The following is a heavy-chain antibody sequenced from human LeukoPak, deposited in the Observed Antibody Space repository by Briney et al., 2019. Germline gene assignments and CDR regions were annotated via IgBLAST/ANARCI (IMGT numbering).Heavy chain of an antibody. CDR2: IYYSGGT. D-gene: IGHD3-10*01. J-gene: IGHJ4*02. Sequence: SETLSLTCTVSGVSISSSSYYWGWLRQPPGKGLEWIGSIYYSGGTYYNPSLKSRVTISVDTSKNQFSLKLSSVTAADTAVYYCASQRLWFGELYGFGFDYWGQGTLVTVSS. CDR1: GVSISSSSYY. CDR3: ASQRLWFGELYGFGFDY. V-gene: IGHV4-39*01.